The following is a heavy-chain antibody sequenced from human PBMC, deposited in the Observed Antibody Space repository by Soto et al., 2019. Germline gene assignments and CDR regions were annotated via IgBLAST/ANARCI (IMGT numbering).Heavy chain of an antibody. CDR1: GGSISSGGYY. Sequence: QVQLQESGPGLVKPSQTLSLTCTVSGGSISSGGYYWSWIRQHPGKGLEWIGYIYYSGSTYYNPSLKSRVTISVDTSKNQFSLKLSSVTAADTAVYYCARDRVLRYSKCAFDIWGQGTIVTFSS. V-gene: IGHV4-31*03. CDR3: ARDRVLRYSKCAFDI. CDR2: IYYSGST. J-gene: IGHJ3*02. D-gene: IGHD3-9*01.